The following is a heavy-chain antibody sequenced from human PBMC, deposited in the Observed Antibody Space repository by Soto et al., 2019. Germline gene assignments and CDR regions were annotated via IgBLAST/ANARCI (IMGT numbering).Heavy chain of an antibody. D-gene: IGHD3-10*01. V-gene: IGHV3-48*02. Sequence: EVQLVESGGGLVQPGGSLRLSCAASGFTFSSYSMNWVRQAPGKGLEWVSYISSSSSIIYYADSVKGRFTVSRDNAKNSLYLQMNSLRDEDTAVYYCARKGYLGSGFDYWGQGTLVTVSS. CDR3: ARKGYLGSGFDY. J-gene: IGHJ4*02. CDR1: GFTFSSYS. CDR2: ISSSSSII.